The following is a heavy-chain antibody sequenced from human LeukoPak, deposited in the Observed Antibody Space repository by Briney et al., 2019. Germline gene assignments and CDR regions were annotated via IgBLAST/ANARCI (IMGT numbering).Heavy chain of an antibody. Sequence: SETLSLTCTVSGGSISNYYWNWIRQPPGKGLEWIGYIYYSGSTNYNPSLKSRVTISVDTSKNQFSLKLSSVTAADTAVYYCARGGGYHSDYWGQGTLVTVSS. CDR2: IYYSGST. J-gene: IGHJ4*02. CDR1: GGSISNYY. CDR3: ARGGGYHSDY. D-gene: IGHD3-22*01. V-gene: IGHV4-59*01.